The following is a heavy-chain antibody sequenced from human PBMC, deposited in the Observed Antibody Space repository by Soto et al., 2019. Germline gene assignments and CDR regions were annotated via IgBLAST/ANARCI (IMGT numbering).Heavy chain of an antibody. V-gene: IGHV4-4*02. CDR2: IYHSGRT. CDR3: AMDVALATIRSFDY. Sequence: QVQLLESGPGLVKVSGTLSLTCAVSGGSIRSSNWWSWVRQPPGEGLEWIGEIYHSGRTNYNPSLRSRVTMSVDKSEDQSSLKLTSVSAADAAVYYCAMDVALATIRSFDYWGQGALVIVSS. J-gene: IGHJ4*02. D-gene: IGHD2-2*03. CDR1: GGSIRSSNW.